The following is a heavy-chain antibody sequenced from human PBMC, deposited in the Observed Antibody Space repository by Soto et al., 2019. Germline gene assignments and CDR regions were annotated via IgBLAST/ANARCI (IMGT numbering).Heavy chain of an antibody. J-gene: IGHJ4*02. CDR2: ISTYNYNT. V-gene: IGHV1-18*01. CDR1: GYTFRSYG. CDR3: ARGDSSGGWYSVY. D-gene: IGHD6-19*01. Sequence: GASVKVSCKTSGYTFRSYGVNWVRQAPGQGLEWMGWISTYNYNTNYAQQFQDRVTMTTETSTSTAYMELRSLKSDDTAVYYCARGDSSGGWYSVYWGQGTLVTVSS.